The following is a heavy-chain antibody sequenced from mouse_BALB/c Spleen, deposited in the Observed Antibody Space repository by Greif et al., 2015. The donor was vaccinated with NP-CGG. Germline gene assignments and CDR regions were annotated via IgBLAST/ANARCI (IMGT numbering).Heavy chain of an antibody. CDR1: GYSFTGYF. J-gene: IGHJ2*01. V-gene: IGHV1-20*02. D-gene: IGHD2-4*01. CDR3: ASQVPYYDYDGGYYFDY. Sequence: EVHLVESGPELVKPGASVKISCKASGYSFTGYFMNWVMQSHGKSLEWIGRINPYNGDTFYNQKFKGKATLTVDKSSSTAHMELRSLASEDSAVYYCASQVPYYDYDGGYYFDYWGQGTTLTVSS. CDR2: INPYNGDT.